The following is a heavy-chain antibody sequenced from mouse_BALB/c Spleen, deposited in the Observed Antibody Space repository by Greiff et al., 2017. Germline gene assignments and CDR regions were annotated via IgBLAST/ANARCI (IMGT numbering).Heavy chain of an antibody. CDR1: GYAFSSYW. V-gene: IGHV1-80*01. D-gene: IGHD1-1*01. J-gene: IGHJ1*01. CDR3: ARSEIFMSRYFDV. CDR2: IYPGDGDT. Sequence: QVQLQQSGAELVRPGSSVKISCKASGYAFSSYWMNWVKQRPGQGLEWIGQIYPGDGDTNYNGKFKGKATLTADKSSSTAYMQLSSLTSEDSAVYFCARSEIFMSRYFDVWGAGTTVTVSS.